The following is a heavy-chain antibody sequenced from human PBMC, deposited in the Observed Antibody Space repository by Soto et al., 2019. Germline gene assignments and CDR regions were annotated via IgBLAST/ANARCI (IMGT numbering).Heavy chain of an antibody. J-gene: IGHJ2*01. D-gene: IGHD2-21*02. CDR1: GLTFGNYA. CDR3: AVTPNCGRDCSAASYWYFEI. CDR2: ISGDSGRT. V-gene: IGHV3-23*01. Sequence: EVQLLESGGGLVQPGGSVRLSCAASGLTFGNYAMSWVRQAPGKGLEWVSAISGDSGRTYYADSVKGRFTISRDNSKNTLYLQMTTLRAEDTAVYYCAVTPNCGRDCSAASYWYFEIWGRGTLVTVSS.